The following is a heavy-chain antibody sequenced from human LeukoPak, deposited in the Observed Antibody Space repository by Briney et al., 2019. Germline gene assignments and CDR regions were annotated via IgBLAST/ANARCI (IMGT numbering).Heavy chain of an antibody. CDR3: TTGPYYDILTGSNWFDP. CDR1: GGSIRSSNW. J-gene: IGHJ5*02. D-gene: IGHD3-9*01. V-gene: IGHV3-15*01. Sequence: GTLSLTCAVSGGSIRSSNWWTWVRQAPGKGLEWVGRIISKTDGGTTDYAAPVKGRFTISRDDSKNMMYLQMNSLKTEDTAVYYCTTGPYYDILTGSNWFDPWGQGTLVTVSS. CDR2: IISKTDGGTT.